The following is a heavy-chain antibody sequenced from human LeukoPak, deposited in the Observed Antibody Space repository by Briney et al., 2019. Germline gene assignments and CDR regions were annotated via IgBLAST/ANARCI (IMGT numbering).Heavy chain of an antibody. CDR2: IYTSGST. Sequence: PSQTLSLTCTVSGGSISSGSYYWSWIRQPAGKGLEWIGRIYTSGSTNYNPSLKSRVTISVDTSKNQFSLKLSSVTAADTAVYYCARGVVPAGIYFDYWGQGTLVTASS. V-gene: IGHV4-61*02. CDR1: GGSISSGSYY. D-gene: IGHD2-2*01. J-gene: IGHJ4*02. CDR3: ARGVVPAGIYFDY.